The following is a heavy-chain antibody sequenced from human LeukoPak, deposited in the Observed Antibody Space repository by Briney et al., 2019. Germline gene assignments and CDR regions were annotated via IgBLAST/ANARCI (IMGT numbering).Heavy chain of an antibody. CDR1: GGTFSSYA. J-gene: IGHJ3*02. Sequence: SVKVSCKASGGTFSSYAISWVRQAPGQGLEWMGRIIPILGIANYTQKFQGRVTITADKSTSTAYVELSSLRSEDTAVYYCASGRLAGTAFDIWGQGTMVTVSS. D-gene: IGHD6-19*01. CDR2: IIPILGIA. V-gene: IGHV1-69*04. CDR3: ASGRLAGTAFDI.